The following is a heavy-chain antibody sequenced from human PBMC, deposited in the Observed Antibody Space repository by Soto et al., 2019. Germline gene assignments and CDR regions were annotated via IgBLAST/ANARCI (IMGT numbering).Heavy chain of an antibody. CDR1: GYTFTAYY. J-gene: IGHJ6*02. CDR3: ARNMDYYYGPGSGNGHGF. Sequence: QVQLVQSGAEVTEPGDSVRVSCEASGYTFTAYYIHWVRQAPGQGLAWMGWINTRFGDTTYAQDFQGRVSMTRDMSISTVYLELSRLTSDDTAIYYCARNMDYYYGPGSGNGHGFWGQGTTVTVFS. D-gene: IGHD3-10*01. CDR2: INTRFGDT. V-gene: IGHV1-2*02.